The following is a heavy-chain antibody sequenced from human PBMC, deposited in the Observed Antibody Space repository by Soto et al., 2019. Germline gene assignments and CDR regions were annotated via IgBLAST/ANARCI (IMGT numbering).Heavy chain of an antibody. CDR1: GGTFSSYA. J-gene: IGHJ4*02. CDR2: IIPIFGTA. Sequence: ASVKVSCKASGGTFSSYAISWVRQAPGQGLEWMGGIIPIFGTANYARKFQGRVTITADESTSTAYMELSSLRSEDTAVYYCARQRFLEWLRFDYWGQGTLVTVSS. CDR3: ARQRFLEWLRFDY. D-gene: IGHD3-3*01. V-gene: IGHV1-69*13.